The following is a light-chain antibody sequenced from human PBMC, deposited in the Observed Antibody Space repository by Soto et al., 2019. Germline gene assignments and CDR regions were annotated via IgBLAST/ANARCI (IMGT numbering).Light chain of an antibody. CDR3: QSYDSSLSVV. J-gene: IGLJ2*01. CDR1: SSNIGAGYD. CDR2: GNN. V-gene: IGLV1-40*01. Sequence: QAVVTQPPSVSGAPGQRVTISCTGSSSNIGAGYDVHWYQQLPGTAPKLLIYGNNNRPSGVPDRFSGSKSGTSASLAITGLQAEDEADYYCQSYDSSLSVVFDGGTKLTVL.